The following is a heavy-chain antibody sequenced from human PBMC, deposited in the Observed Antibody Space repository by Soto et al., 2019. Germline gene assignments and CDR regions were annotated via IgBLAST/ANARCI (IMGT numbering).Heavy chain of an antibody. D-gene: IGHD3-10*01. Sequence: SETLSLTCTVSGGSISSSNYYWGWIRQPPGKGLEWIGNIYYTGSTYYNPSLKSRVTISVDTSKNQFSLKLSSVTAADTAVYYCARQGLNRVFDYWGQGTLVTVSS. CDR3: ARQGLNRVFDY. CDR1: GGSISSSNYY. V-gene: IGHV4-39*01. J-gene: IGHJ4*02. CDR2: IYYTGST.